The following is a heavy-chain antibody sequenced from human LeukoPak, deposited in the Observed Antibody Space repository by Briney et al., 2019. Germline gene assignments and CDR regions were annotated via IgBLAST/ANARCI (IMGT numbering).Heavy chain of an antibody. D-gene: IGHD2-2*01. V-gene: IGHV3-49*04. CDR2: IQAKAYGGAT. Sequence: PGGSLRLSCSTSGFTFGDYAMSWVRQAPGKGLEWVGFIQAKAYGGATKYAAPVNGRFSIWRDDSQSIANLQMNDLKTEDTAVYYCTRAPHPRCSSSGCYLDSWGQGTLVTVSS. J-gene: IGHJ4*02. CDR3: TRAPHPRCSSSGCYLDS. CDR1: GFTFGDYA.